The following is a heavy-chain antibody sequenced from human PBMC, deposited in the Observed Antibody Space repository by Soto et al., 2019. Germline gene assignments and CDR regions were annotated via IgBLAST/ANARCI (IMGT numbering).Heavy chain of an antibody. D-gene: IGHD2-15*01. J-gene: IGHJ4*02. V-gene: IGHV3-23*01. CDR3: AKSYCSGGSCYRLNGIETDY. Sequence: EVQLLESGGGLVQPGGSLRLSCAASGFTFSGYAMSWVRQAPGKGLEWVSAISGSGGSTYYADSVKGRFTISRDNSKNTLYLQMNSLRAEDTAVYYCAKSYCSGGSCYRLNGIETDYWGQGTLVTVSS. CDR1: GFTFSGYA. CDR2: ISGSGGST.